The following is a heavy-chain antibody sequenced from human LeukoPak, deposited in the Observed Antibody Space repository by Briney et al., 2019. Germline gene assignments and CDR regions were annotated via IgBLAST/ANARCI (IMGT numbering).Heavy chain of an antibody. CDR1: GFTFSNAW. D-gene: IGHD6-25*01. V-gene: IGHV3-15*01. CDR2: IKSKTDGRTT. Sequence: GGSLRLSCAASGFTFSNAWMSWVRQAPGKGLEWVGRIKSKTDGRTTDYAAPGKGRFTISRDDSKNTLHLQMNILKTEDTALYYCTTAFAPYSGWLDYWGQGTLVTVSS. CDR3: TTAFAPYSGWLDY. J-gene: IGHJ4*02.